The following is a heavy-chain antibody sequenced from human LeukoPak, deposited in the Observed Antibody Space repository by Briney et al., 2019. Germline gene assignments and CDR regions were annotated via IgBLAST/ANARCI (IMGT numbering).Heavy chain of an antibody. V-gene: IGHV3-30-3*02. CDR1: GFTFSSYA. D-gene: IGHD1-26*01. CDR2: ISYDGNNK. Sequence: GRSPRLSCAASGFTFSSYAMHWVRQAPGKGLEWVAAISYDGNNKYYADSVKGRFTTSRDNSKNTLFLQMNSLRAEDTAIYYCAKYGPQDSGSSHFDYWGQGALVTVSS. J-gene: IGHJ4*02. CDR3: AKYGPQDSGSSHFDY.